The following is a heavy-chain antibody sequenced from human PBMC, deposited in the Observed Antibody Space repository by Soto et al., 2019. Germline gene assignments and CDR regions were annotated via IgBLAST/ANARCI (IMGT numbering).Heavy chain of an antibody. CDR1: GGTFSSYT. Sequence: GASVMCSCKASGGTFSSYTISWVRQAPGQGPEWLGRIIPILGIAIDAQKFQGRVTITAQKSTSTAYMELSRLRSEDTAVYYCARGARYCGGDCYPREHIDYWGQGTLVTVSS. D-gene: IGHD2-21*01. J-gene: IGHJ4*02. V-gene: IGHV1-69*02. CDR3: ARGARYCGGDCYPREHIDY. CDR2: IIPILGIA.